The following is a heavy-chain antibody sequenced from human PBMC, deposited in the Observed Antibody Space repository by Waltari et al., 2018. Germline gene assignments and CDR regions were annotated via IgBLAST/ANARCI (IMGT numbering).Heavy chain of an antibody. CDR3: ASLRAARREEKTNWFDP. Sequence: QVQLQESGPGLVKPSQTLSLTCTVSGGSISSGGYYSSWIRQHPGKGLEWIGYIYHSGSTYYNPSLKSRVTISVDTSKNQFSLKLSSVTAADTAVYYCASLRAARREEKTNWFDPWGQGTLVTVSS. J-gene: IGHJ5*02. CDR2: IYHSGST. V-gene: IGHV4-31*03. D-gene: IGHD6-6*01. CDR1: GGSISSGGYY.